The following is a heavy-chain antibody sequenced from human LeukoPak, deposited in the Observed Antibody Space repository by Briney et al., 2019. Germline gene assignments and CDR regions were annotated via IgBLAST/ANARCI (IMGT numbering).Heavy chain of an antibody. CDR2: MYHSGTT. J-gene: IGHJ4*02. Sequence: SETLSLTCSVSGYSISSGYYWGWIRQSPGKGLEWIGSMYHSGTTYYNPSLKSRVTLSVETSKNQFSLNLSSVTAADTAVYYCAGQYTGYDAFDYWGQGTLVTASS. CDR1: GYSISSGYY. V-gene: IGHV4-38-2*02. CDR3: AGQYTGYDAFDY. D-gene: IGHD5-12*01.